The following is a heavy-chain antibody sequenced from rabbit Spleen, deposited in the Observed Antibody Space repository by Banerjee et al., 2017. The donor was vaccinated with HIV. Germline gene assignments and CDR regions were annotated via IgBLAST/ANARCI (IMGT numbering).Heavy chain of an antibody. V-gene: IGHV1S8*01. D-gene: IGHD1-1*01. CDR2: TYPNFDIA. CDR3: ARDSGDWCFDL. CDR1: EIDFNNYG. Sequence: QEQLVESGGGLVQPGESLKLSCKASEIDFNNYGISWVRQAPGKGLEWIGYTYPNFDIAIYPKSVKGRFTISSDNAQNTVDLQLNSLTAADTATYFCARDSGDWCFDLWGPGTLVTVS. J-gene: IGHJ4*01.